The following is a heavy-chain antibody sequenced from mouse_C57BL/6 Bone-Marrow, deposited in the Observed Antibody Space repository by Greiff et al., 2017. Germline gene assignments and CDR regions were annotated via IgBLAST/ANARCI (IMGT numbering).Heavy chain of an antibody. CDR3: AKRRAFITTVVDYLDY. D-gene: IGHD1-1*01. Sequence: VQLQQSGAELARPGASVKLSCKASGYTFTSYGISWVKQRTGQGLEWIGEIYPRSGNTYYNEKFKGKATLTADNSSSTAYMELRSLTSEDSAVYFCAKRRAFITTVVDYLDYWGQGTTLTVSS. J-gene: IGHJ2*01. CDR2: IYPRSGNT. CDR1: GYTFTSYG. V-gene: IGHV1-81*01.